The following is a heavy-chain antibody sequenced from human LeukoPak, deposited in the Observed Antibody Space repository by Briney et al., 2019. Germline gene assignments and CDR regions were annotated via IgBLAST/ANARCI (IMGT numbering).Heavy chain of an antibody. CDR1: GFSLSGYW. J-gene: IGHJ4*02. Sequence: SGGSLRLSCAAYGFSLSGYWMSWVGQAPGNGLEWVARLHADGNEKYFVHSVKGRFTVSRDNAKNSLYLQMNSLRVEDTAVYYCARGGYSFDYLGQGTLVTVSS. CDR3: ARGGYSFDY. D-gene: IGHD5-12*01. CDR2: LHADGNEK. V-gene: IGHV3-7*01.